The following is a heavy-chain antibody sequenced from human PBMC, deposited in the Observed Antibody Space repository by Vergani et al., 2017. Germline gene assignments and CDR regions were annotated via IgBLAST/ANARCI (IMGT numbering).Heavy chain of an antibody. CDR1: GFTFSSYA. D-gene: IGHD2-21*02. CDR3: AKARPYCGGDCYNNWFDP. J-gene: IGHJ5*02. CDR2: ISGSGGST. V-gene: IGHV3-23*04. Sequence: EVQLVESGGGLVQPGGSLRLSCAASGFTFSSYAMSWVRQAPGKGLEWVSAISGSGGSTYYAESVKGRFTISRDNSKNTLYLQMNSLRAEDTAVYYCAKARPYCGGDCYNNWFDPWGQGTLVTVSS.